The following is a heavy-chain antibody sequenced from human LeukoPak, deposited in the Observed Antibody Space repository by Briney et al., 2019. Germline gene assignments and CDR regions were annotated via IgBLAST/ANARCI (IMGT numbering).Heavy chain of an antibody. CDR1: GFTFSSYG. D-gene: IGHD4-17*01. CDR3: ARNYGDDGYYYYYYMDV. J-gene: IGHJ6*03. CDR2: ISSTSSTI. V-gene: IGHV3-48*04. Sequence: GGSLRLSCAASGFTFSSYGMHWVRQAPGKGLEWVSYISSTSSTIYYADSVKGRFTISRDNAKNSLYLQMNSLRAEDTAVYYCARNYGDDGYYYYYYMDVWGKGTTVTVSS.